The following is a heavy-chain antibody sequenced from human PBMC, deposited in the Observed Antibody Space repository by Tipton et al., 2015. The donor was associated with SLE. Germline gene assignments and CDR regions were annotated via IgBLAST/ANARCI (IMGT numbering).Heavy chain of an antibody. CDR2: ISYSGTT. CDR1: GGSISSYSYH. D-gene: IGHD3-16*01. CDR3: ASWGFDI. V-gene: IGHV4-39*02. Sequence: GLVKPSETLSLICTVSGGSISSYSYHWGWIRQPPGKGLEWIGSISYSGTTHYNPSLKSRVTISVDTSKNHFSLNLSSVIAADTAVYYCASWGFDIWGQGTMVTVSS. J-gene: IGHJ3*02.